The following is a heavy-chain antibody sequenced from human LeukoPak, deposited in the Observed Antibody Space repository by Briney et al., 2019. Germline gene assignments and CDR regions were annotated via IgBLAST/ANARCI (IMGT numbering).Heavy chain of an antibody. J-gene: IGHJ5*02. CDR2: INPNSGGT. D-gene: IGHD5-24*01. CDR3: ATDWMAENWFDP. Sequence: GASVKVSCKASGYTFTGYYMHWVRQAPGQGLEWMGWINPNSGGTNYAQKFQGRVTMIRDTSISTAYMELSSLRSEDTAVYYCATDWMAENWFDPWGQGTLVTVSS. V-gene: IGHV1-2*02. CDR1: GYTFTGYY.